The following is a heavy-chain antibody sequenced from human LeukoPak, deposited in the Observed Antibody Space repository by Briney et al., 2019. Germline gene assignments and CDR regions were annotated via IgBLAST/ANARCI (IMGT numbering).Heavy chain of an antibody. V-gene: IGHV4-59*01. CDR2: IYYGGST. J-gene: IGHJ3*02. CDR1: GGSISSYY. CDR3: ARLQDYYDSSGYYLGAFDI. Sequence: SETLSLTCTVAGGSISSYYWSWIRQPPGKGLEWIGYIYYGGSTNYNPSLKSRVTISVDTSKNQFSLKLSSVTAADTAVYYCARLQDYYDSSGYYLGAFDIWGQGTMVTVSS. D-gene: IGHD3-22*01.